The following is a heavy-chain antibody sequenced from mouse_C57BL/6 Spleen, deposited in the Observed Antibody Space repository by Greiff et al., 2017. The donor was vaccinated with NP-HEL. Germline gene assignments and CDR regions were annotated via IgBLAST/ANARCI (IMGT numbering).Heavy chain of an antibody. CDR3: ARRGNYGFDY. Sequence: QVQLQQPGAELVKPGASVKLSCKASGYTFTSYWMQWVKQRPGQGLEWIGEIDPSDSYTNYNQKFKGKATLTVDTSSSTAYMQLSSLTSEDSAFYYCARRGNYGFDYWGQGTTLTVSS. J-gene: IGHJ2*01. CDR2: IDPSDSYT. CDR1: GYTFTSYW. V-gene: IGHV1-50*01. D-gene: IGHD2-1*01.